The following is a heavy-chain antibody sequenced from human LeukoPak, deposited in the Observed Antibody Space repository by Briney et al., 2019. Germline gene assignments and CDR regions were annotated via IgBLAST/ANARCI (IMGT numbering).Heavy chain of an antibody. Sequence: SETLSLTCTVSGGSISSYYWSWIRQPPGKGLEGIGYIYTSGSTNYNPSLKSRVTISVDTSKNQFSLKLSSVTAADTAVYYCARLGGSSWYFDAFDIWGQGTMVTVSS. CDR3: ARLGGSSWYFDAFDI. CDR2: IYTSGST. V-gene: IGHV4-4*09. D-gene: IGHD6-13*01. J-gene: IGHJ3*02. CDR1: GGSISSYY.